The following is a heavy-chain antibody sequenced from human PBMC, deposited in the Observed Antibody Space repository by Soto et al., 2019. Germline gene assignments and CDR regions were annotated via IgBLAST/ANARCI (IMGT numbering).Heavy chain of an antibody. J-gene: IGHJ4*02. CDR3: ARGWGYDTTDYYYAY. Sequence: QVQLVQSGAEVRKPGSSVKVSCKASGGTFSRHAISWVRQAPGQGLEWMGGIIPIFGTANHAQKFQGRVKLIADESTSTVYMELRSLRSADTAIYYCARGWGYDTTDYYYAYWGQGTLVIVSS. CDR1: GGTFSRHA. V-gene: IGHV1-69*01. CDR2: IIPIFGTA. D-gene: IGHD3-9*01.